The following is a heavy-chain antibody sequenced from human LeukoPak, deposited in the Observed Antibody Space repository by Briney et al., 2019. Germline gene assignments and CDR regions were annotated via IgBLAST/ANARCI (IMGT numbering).Heavy chain of an antibody. CDR2: IYNTGST. D-gene: IGHD3-9*01. J-gene: IGHJ4*02. V-gene: IGHV4-38-2*01. CDR3: ASSPYFDWLWDY. Sequence: SETLSLTCGVSAYSISSGYFWGWIRQPPGQGLEWIGAIYNTGSTYNNPSLKSRVSISVDTSKNQFSLKLSSVTAADTAVYYCASSPYFDWLWDYWGQGTLVTVSS. CDR1: AYSISSGYF.